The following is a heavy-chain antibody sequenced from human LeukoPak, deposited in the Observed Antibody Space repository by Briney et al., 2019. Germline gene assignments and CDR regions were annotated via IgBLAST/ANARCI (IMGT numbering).Heavy chain of an antibody. V-gene: IGHV1-69*04. CDR3: ARVLHGDYGGGGFDL. CDR2: IIPIVHKA. D-gene: IGHD4-17*01. CDR1: GGTFSTSF. Sequence: SVKVSCESSGGTFSTSFINWVRQAPGQGLQWMGRIIPIVHKADYARRFQDRVTITADRSTNTVYMEVSRLESDDTAVFYCARVLHGDYGGGGFDLWGQGTMVTVSS. J-gene: IGHJ3*01.